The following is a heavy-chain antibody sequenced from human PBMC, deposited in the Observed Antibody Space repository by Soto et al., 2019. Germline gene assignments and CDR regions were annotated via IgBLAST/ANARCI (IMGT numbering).Heavy chain of an antibody. CDR1: GFTFSSYA. J-gene: IGHJ4*02. V-gene: IGHV3-23*01. D-gene: IGHD5-12*01. CDR3: AKAVDIVATWPVDY. CDR2: ISGSGGST. Sequence: EVQLLESGGGLVQPGGSLRLSCAASGFTFSSYAMSWVRQAPGKGLEWVSAISGSGGSTYYADSVKGRFTSSRDNSKNTLYLQINSLRAEDTAVYYCAKAVDIVATWPVDYWGQGTLVTVSS.